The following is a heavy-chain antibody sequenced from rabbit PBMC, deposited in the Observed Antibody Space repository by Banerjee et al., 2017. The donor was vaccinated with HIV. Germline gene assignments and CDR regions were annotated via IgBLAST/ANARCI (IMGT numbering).Heavy chain of an antibody. V-gene: IGHV1S45*01. Sequence: QEQLEESGGDLVKPEGSLTLTCTASGFSFNNKYVMCWVRQAPGKGLEWIAYIYPDYGSTDYANWVNGRFTISLDNAQNTVYLQMTSLTAADTASYFCAKAGSAGGGYAPYYGMDLWGPGTLVTVS. CDR1: GFSFNNKYV. D-gene: IGHD8-1*01. J-gene: IGHJ6*01. CDR3: AKAGSAGGGYAPYYGMDL. CDR2: IYPDYGST.